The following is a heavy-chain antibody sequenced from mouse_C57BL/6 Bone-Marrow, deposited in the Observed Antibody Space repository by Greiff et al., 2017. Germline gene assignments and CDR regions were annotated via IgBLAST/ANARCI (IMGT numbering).Heavy chain of an antibody. CDR3: ARLVATVLATNDFDV. CDR2: ISAGGGNT. CDR1: GFTFSSYT. D-gene: IGHD1-1*02. Sequence: EVKLMQSGRGLVKPGGSLKISCAASGFTFSSYTMSWVRQTPEKRLQWVAAISAGGGNTNYPDNVKGRFTISRNNAKNNLYMQISSLSSEDTAVYYCARLVATVLATNDFDVWGPGTTVTVSS. J-gene: IGHJ1*01. V-gene: IGHV5-9*04.